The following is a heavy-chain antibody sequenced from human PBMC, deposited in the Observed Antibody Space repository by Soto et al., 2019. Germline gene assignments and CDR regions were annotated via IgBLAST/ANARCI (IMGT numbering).Heavy chain of an antibody. CDR3: ARDAQIGHGYSTYHTY. V-gene: IGHV1-18*01. D-gene: IGHD5-12*01. Sequence: ASVKVSCKASGYTFTSYGITWVRQAPGQGLEWMGWISAYNGNTNYAQKLQGRVTMTRDTSTSTVYMELNSLRSEDTAVYFCARDAQIGHGYSTYHTYWGQGTLVTVSS. CDR1: GYTFTSYG. J-gene: IGHJ4*02. CDR2: ISAYNGNT.